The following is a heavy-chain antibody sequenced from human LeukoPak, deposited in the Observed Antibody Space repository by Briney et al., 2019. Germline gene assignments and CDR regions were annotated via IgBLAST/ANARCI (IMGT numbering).Heavy chain of an antibody. V-gene: IGHV4-30-2*01. D-gene: IGHD2-2*01. J-gene: IGHJ4*02. CDR3: ARIGVVPAAYDC. Sequence: PSETLSLTCTVSGGSISSGGYYWSWIRQPPGKGLEWIGYIYHSGSTYYNPSLKSRVTISVDRSKNQFSLKLSSVTAADTAVYYCARIGVVPAAYDCWGQGTLVTVSS. CDR1: GGSISSGGYY. CDR2: IYHSGST.